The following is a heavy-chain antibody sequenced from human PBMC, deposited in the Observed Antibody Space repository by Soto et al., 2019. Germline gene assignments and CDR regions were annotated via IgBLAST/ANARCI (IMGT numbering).Heavy chain of an antibody. V-gene: IGHV1-46*01. Sequence: ASVKVSGKSSGYTFTSYYMHWVRQPPGQELERMGIINPSRGSTSDAQEFQGREIRSRDTSRSTVYMELSRLRSKDTAVYYCAREGGDSSSSRSGWFDPWRQGSLVTVTS. CDR3: AREGGDSSSSRSGWFDP. D-gene: IGHD6-6*01. CDR1: GYTFTSYY. J-gene: IGHJ5*02. CDR2: INPSRGST.